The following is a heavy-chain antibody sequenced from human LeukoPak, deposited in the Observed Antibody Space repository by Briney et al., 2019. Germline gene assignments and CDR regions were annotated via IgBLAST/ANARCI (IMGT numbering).Heavy chain of an antibody. CDR3: TRDRTVDIVATYDY. V-gene: IGHV3-49*03. CDR1: GFTFGDYA. J-gene: IGHJ4*02. Sequence: GGSLRLSCTASGFTFGDYAMSWFRQAPGKGLEWVGFIRSKAYGGTTEYAASVKGRFTFSRDDSKSIAYLQMNSLKTEDTAVYYCTRDRTVDIVATYDYWGQGTLVTVSS. CDR2: IRSKAYGGTT. D-gene: IGHD5-12*01.